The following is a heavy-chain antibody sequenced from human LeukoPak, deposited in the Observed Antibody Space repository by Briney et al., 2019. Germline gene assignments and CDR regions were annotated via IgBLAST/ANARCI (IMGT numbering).Heavy chain of an antibody. D-gene: IGHD1-26*01. CDR2: VSGSGAIA. CDR3: AKDRSIGTYYPFDS. CDR1: GFTFNNYA. V-gene: IGHV3-23*01. Sequence: VGSLRLSCAASGFTFNNYAMSWVRQAPGKGLEWVSTVSGSGAIAYYTDSDKGRFTISRDNSKNTLYLQMSSLTAKDTAVYYCAKDRSIGTYYPFDSWGQGTLVTVSS. J-gene: IGHJ4*02.